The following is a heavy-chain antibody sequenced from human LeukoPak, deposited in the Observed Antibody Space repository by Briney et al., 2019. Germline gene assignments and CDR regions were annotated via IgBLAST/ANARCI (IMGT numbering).Heavy chain of an antibody. CDR2: TYYRSKWYN. D-gene: IGHD4-11*01. CDR1: GDSVSSNSAA. CDR3: ARTTTVTTGGQFDP. V-gene: IGHV6-1*01. J-gene: IGHJ5*02. Sequence: SQTLSLTCAISGDSVSSNSAAWNWIRQSPSRGLEWLGRTYYRSKWYNDYAVSVKSRITINPDTSKNLFSLQLNSVTPEDTAVYYCARTTTVTTGGQFDPWGQGTLVTVSS.